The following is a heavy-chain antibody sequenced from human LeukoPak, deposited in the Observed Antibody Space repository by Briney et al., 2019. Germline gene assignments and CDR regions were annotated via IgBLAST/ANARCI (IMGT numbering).Heavy chain of an antibody. CDR1: VYTFTSYD. D-gene: IGHD1-14*01. CDR3: ARSGPVSKPFDY. V-gene: IGHV1-8*01. Sequence: SVKVSCKASVYTFTSYDINWVRQATGQEVEWMGWMNPNSGKTGYAQKFQGRVTMTRNTSRSTAYMELSSLRSEDTALYYCARSGPVSKPFDYWGQGTLVTVSS. CDR2: MNPNSGKT. J-gene: IGHJ4*02.